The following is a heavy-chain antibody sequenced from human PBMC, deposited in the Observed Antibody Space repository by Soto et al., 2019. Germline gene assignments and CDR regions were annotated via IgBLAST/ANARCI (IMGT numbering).Heavy chain of an antibody. CDR2: IDPSDSYT. V-gene: IGHV5-10-1*01. D-gene: IGHD6-25*01. CDR3: ARLGQRDYYYYGMDV. CDR1: GYSFTSYW. J-gene: IGHJ6*02. Sequence: GESLKISCKGSGYSFTSYWISWVRQMPGKGLEWMGRIDPSDSYTNYSPSLQGHVTISADKSISTAYLQWSSLKASDTAMYYCARLGQRDYYYYGMDVWGQGTTVTVSS.